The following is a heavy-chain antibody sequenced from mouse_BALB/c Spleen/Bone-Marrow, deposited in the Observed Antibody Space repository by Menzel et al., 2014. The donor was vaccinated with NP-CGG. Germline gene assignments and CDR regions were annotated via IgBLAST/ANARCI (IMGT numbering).Heavy chain of an antibody. CDR1: GVSLTSYG. CDR2: IWSDGST. V-gene: IGHV2-6-1*01. Sequence: GQGVESGPGLGAPSQSLSITCTISGVSLTSYGVHWVRQPPGKGLEGLGGIWSDGSTTYNSALKSRLSISKDNSKSQVFLKMNSLQTDDTAMYYCARRGSFYAMDYWGQGTSVTVSS. CDR3: ARRGSFYAMDY. J-gene: IGHJ4*01.